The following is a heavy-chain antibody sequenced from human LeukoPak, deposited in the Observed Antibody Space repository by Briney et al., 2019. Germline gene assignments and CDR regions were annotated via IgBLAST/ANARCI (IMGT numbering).Heavy chain of an antibody. V-gene: IGHV5-51*01. CDR2: IYPGDSDT. Sequence: GESLKISCKGSGYSFTSYWIGWVRQMPGKGLEWMGIIYPGDSDTRYSPPFQGQVTISADKSISTAYLQWSSLKASDTAMYYCARHPEVAGSAFDIWGQGTMVTVSS. D-gene: IGHD5-12*01. CDR3: ARHPEVAGSAFDI. J-gene: IGHJ3*02. CDR1: GYSFTSYW.